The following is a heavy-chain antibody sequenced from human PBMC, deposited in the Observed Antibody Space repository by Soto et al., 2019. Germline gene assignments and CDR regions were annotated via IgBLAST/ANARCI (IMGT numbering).Heavy chain of an antibody. D-gene: IGHD3-9*01. CDR2: ISSSSSYI. CDR3: ARVGEYYDILTGYYSSGEYYFDY. CDR1: GFTFSSYS. J-gene: IGHJ4*02. Sequence: EVQLVESGGGLVKPGGSLRLSCAASGFTFSSYSMNWVRQAPGKGLEWVSSISSSSSYIYYADSVKGRFTISRDNAKNSLYLQMNSLRAEDTAVYYCARVGEYYDILTGYYSSGEYYFDYWGQGTLVTVSS. V-gene: IGHV3-21*01.